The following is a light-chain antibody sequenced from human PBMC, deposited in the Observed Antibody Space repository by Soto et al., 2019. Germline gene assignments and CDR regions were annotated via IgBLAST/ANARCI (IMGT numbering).Light chain of an antibody. Sequence: DIQMTQSPPTLSASVGDRVTITCQASQTISTWMAWYQQKPGKAPKLLVYDASTLQSGVASRFSGSGSGTEFTLIISGLQPDDSATYYCQQYTNTNNPWMFGQGTKV. CDR3: QQYTNTNNPWM. CDR2: DAS. V-gene: IGKV1-5*01. CDR1: QTISTW. J-gene: IGKJ1*01.